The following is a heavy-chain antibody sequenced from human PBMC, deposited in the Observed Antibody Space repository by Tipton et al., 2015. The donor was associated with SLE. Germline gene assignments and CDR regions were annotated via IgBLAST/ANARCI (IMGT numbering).Heavy chain of an antibody. V-gene: IGHV3-53*01. J-gene: IGHJ5*02. CDR2: IYSGGST. D-gene: IGHD3-10*01. Sequence: SLRLSCAASGFTFSSYGMHWVRQAPGKGLEWVSVIYSGGSTYYADSVKGRFTISRDNSKNTLYLQMNSLRAEDTAVYYCARDRGISMVRGALTWGQGTLVTVSS. CDR1: GFTFSSYG. CDR3: ARDRGISMVRGALT.